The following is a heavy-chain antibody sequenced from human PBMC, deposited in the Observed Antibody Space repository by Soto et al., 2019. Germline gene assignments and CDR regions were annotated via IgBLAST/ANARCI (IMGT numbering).Heavy chain of an antibody. CDR3: AKDRLQGLYYYYYGMDV. D-gene: IGHD4-4*01. CDR1: GFTFSSYG. V-gene: IGHV3-30*18. J-gene: IGHJ6*02. Sequence: QVQLVESGGGVVQPGRSLRLSCAASGFTFSSYGMHWVRQAPGKGLEWVAVISYDGSNKYYADSVKGRFTISRDNSKNTLYLQMNRLRAEDTAVYYCAKDRLQGLYYYYYGMDVWGQGTTVTVSS. CDR2: ISYDGSNK.